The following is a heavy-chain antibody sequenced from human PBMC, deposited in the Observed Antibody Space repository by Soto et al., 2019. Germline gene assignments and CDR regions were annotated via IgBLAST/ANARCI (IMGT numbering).Heavy chain of an antibody. Sequence: QVQLVESGGGVVQPGRSLRLSCAASGFTFSSYAMHWVRQAPGKGLEWVAVISYDGSNKYYADSVKGRFTISRDNSKNTLYLQMNSLRAEDTAVYYCARPPGPYSGSYRYFDYWGQGTLVTVSS. J-gene: IGHJ4*02. CDR3: ARPPGPYSGSYRYFDY. CDR1: GFTFSSYA. V-gene: IGHV3-30-3*01. CDR2: ISYDGSNK. D-gene: IGHD1-26*01.